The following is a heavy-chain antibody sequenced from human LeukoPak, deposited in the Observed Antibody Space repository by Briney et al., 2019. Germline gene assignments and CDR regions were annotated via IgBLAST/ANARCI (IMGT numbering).Heavy chain of an antibody. J-gene: IGHJ4*02. Sequence: ASVKVSCKASGYTFTSYGIRWVRQAPGQGLEWMGWISAYNGNTNYAQKLRGRVTMTTDTSTSTAYMELRSLRSDDAAVYYCARAVHGGFLYYFDYWGQGSLVTVSS. CDR1: GYTFTSYG. V-gene: IGHV1-18*01. CDR3: ARAVHGGFLYYFDY. CDR2: ISAYNGNT. D-gene: IGHD3-3*01.